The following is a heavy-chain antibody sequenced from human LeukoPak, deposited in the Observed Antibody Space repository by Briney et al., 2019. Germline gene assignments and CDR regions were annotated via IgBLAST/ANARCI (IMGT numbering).Heavy chain of an antibody. CDR3: GKFADYFDY. CDR2: ISYDGSNK. V-gene: IGHV3-30*18. J-gene: IGHJ4*02. Sequence: GGSLRLSCAASGFTFSSYGMHWVRQAPGKGLEWVAVISYDGSNKYYADSVKGRFTISRDNSKNTLYLQMNSLRAEDTAVYYCGKFADYFDYWGQGTLVTVSS. CDR1: GFTFSSYG.